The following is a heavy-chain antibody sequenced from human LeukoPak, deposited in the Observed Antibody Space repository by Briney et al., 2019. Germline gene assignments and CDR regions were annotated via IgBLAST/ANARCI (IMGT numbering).Heavy chain of an antibody. V-gene: IGHV3-53*01. CDR3: ARTADCSSTSCYAFPYYFDY. CDR1: GFTVSSNY. J-gene: IGHJ4*02. Sequence: GGSLRLSCAASGFTVSSNYMSWVRQASGKGLEWVSVIYSDGSTYYADSVKGRFTISRDNSKNTLYLQMNSLRAEDTAVYYCARTADCSSTSCYAFPYYFDYWGQGTLVTVSS. D-gene: IGHD2-2*01. CDR2: IYSDGST.